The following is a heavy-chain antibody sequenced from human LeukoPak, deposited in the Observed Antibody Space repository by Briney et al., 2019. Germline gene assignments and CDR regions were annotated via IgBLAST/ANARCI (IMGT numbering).Heavy chain of an antibody. CDR1: GFTFSNCV. CDR3: ARVLTGSWDWFDP. J-gene: IGHJ5*02. V-gene: IGHV3-30*04. D-gene: IGHD2-8*02. Sequence: GGSLRLSCAASGFTFSNCVMNWVRRAPGKGLDWVAAITYDGSNKFHADSVKGRFTISRDNAKNTLYLQMSSLRAEDTAVYYCARVLTGSWDWFDPWGQGTLVTVSS. CDR2: ITYDGSNK.